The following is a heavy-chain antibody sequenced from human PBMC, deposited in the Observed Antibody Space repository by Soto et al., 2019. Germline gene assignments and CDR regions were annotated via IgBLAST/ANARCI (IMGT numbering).Heavy chain of an antibody. CDR1: GFTFSSYG. CDR3: AREGDSSGTTDYFDY. V-gene: IGHV3-33*01. CDR2: IWYDGSNK. D-gene: IGHD6-19*01. J-gene: IGHJ4*02. Sequence: GGSLRLSCAASGFTFSSYGMHWVRQAPGKGLEWVAVIWYDGSNKYYADSVKGRFTISRDNSKNTLYLQMNSLRAEDTAVYYCAREGDSSGTTDYFDYWGQGTLVTVSS.